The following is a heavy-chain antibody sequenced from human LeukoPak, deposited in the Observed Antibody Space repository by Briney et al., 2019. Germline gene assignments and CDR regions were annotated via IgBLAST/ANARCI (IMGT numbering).Heavy chain of an antibody. CDR2: INHSGTT. J-gene: IGHJ4*02. CDR3: ARGYSSGWSDY. V-gene: IGHV4-34*01. CDR1: GGSFGGYY. D-gene: IGHD6-19*01. Sequence: SETLSLTCAVYGGSFGGYYWSWTRQPPGKGLEWIGEINHSGTTNHNPPLNSRVTISVDTSKNQFSLKLSSVTAADTAVYYCARGYSSGWSDYWGQGTLVTVSS.